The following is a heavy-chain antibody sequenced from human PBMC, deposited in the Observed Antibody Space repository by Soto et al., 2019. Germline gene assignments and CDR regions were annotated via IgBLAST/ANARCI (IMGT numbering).Heavy chain of an antibody. V-gene: IGHV3-9*01. CDR3: AKAPAADLYYYYYMDV. J-gene: IGHJ6*03. CDR1: GFPFDDYA. Sequence: PGGSLRLSCAASGFPFDDYAMHWVRQAPGKGLEWVSGISWNSGSIGYADSVKGRFTISRDNAKNSLYLQMNSLRAEDTALYYCAKAPAADLYYYYYMDVWGKGTTVTVSS. CDR2: ISWNSGSI. D-gene: IGHD2-15*01.